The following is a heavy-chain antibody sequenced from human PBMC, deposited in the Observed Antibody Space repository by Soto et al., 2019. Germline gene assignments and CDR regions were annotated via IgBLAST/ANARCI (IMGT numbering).Heavy chain of an antibody. J-gene: IGHJ5*02. CDR1: GFTFSSYG. V-gene: IGHV3-30*18. CDR2: ISYDGSNK. D-gene: IGHD6-19*01. CDR3: AKEHSSGWYWAINWFDP. Sequence: PVGSLRLSCAASGFTFSSYGMHWVRQAPGKGLEWVAVISYDGSNKYYADSVKGRFTISRGNSKNTLYLQMNSLRAEDTAVYYCAKEHSSGWYWAINWFDPWGQGTLVTVSS.